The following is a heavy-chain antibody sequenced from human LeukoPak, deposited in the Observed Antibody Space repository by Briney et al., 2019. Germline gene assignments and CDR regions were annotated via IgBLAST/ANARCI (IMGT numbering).Heavy chain of an antibody. V-gene: IGHV4-34*01. CDR2: IHNSGIT. CDR1: GGSFSGYY. J-gene: IGHJ2*01. D-gene: IGHD1-26*01. CDR3: ARGARGSYYVWYFDL. Sequence: SETLSLTCAVYGGSFSGYYWSWIRQPPGKGLEWIGYIHNSGITNYNPSLKSRVTVSVDTSKNQFSLKLSSVTAADTAVYYCARGARGSYYVWYFDLWGRGTLVTVSS.